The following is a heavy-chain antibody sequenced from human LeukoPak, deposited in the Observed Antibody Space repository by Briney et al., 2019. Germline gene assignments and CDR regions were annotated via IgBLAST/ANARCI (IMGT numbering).Heavy chain of an antibody. V-gene: IGHV1-3*01. J-gene: IGHJ4*02. D-gene: IGHD3-22*01. CDR3: ARDKGSYDSSGCLDY. CDR2: TNGGIGNT. Sequence: GASVTVSFKASGYTYTNYAVYWVGQARGQRVEWMGWTNGGIGNTKYSQKFQGRVTITRDRSASTAYMELSSLRSEDTAVYYCARDKGSYDSSGCLDYWGQGTLVTVSS. CDR1: GYTYTNYA.